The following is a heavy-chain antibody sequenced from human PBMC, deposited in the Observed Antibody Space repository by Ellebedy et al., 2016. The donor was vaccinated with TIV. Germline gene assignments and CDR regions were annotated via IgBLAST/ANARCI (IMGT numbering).Heavy chain of an antibody. D-gene: IGHD4-17*01. CDR1: GFTFSSYG. CDR3: ARLTGYGDYQIWEDFDI. V-gene: IGHV3-33*01. Sequence: PGGSLRLSCAASGFTFSSYGMHWVRQAPGKGLEWVAVIWYDGSNKYYADSVKGRFTISRDNSKNTLYLQMNSLRAEDTAVYYCARLTGYGDYQIWEDFDIWGQGTMVTVSS. J-gene: IGHJ3*02. CDR2: IWYDGSNK.